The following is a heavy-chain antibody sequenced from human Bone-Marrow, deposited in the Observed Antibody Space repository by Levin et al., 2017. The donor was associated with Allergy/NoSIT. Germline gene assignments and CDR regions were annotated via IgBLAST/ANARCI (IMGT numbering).Heavy chain of an antibody. J-gene: IGHJ4*02. D-gene: IGHD4-17*01. CDR1: GFTFSSYT. Sequence: GGSLRLSCAASGFTFSSYTIYWVRQAPGKGLEWVALISYDGSNKYYADSVKGRFTISRDNSKSTLYLRMNSLRVEDTAVYYCARYYGDYHFDYWGQGTLVTVSS. CDR2: ISYDGSNK. V-gene: IGHV3-30-3*01. CDR3: ARYYGDYHFDY.